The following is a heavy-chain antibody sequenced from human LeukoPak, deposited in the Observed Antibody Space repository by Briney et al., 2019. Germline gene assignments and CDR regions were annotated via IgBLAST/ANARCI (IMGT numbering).Heavy chain of an antibody. CDR2: INHSGST. CDR1: GGSFSGYY. V-gene: IGHV4-34*01. Sequence: PSETLSLTCAVYGGSFSGYYWSWIRQPPGKGLEWIGEINHSGSTNYNPSLKSRVTISVDTSKNQFSLKLSSVTVADTAVYYCARGRRTDYWGQGTLVTVSS. J-gene: IGHJ4*02. CDR3: ARGRRTDY. D-gene: IGHD1-1*01.